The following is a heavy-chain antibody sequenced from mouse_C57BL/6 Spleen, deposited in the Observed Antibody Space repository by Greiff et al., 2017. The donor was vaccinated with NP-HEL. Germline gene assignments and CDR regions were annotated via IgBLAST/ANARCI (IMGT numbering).Heavy chain of an antibody. CDR3: ASYYYGSSYYFDY. J-gene: IGHJ2*01. CDR1: GYTFTSYW. Sequence: QVQLKQPGAELVMPGASVKLSCKASGYTFTSYWMHWVKQRPGQGLEWIGEIDPSDSYTNYNQKFKGKSTLTVDKSSSTAYMQLSSLTSEDSAVYYCASYYYGSSYYFDYWGQGTTLTVSS. CDR2: IDPSDSYT. V-gene: IGHV1-69*01. D-gene: IGHD1-1*01.